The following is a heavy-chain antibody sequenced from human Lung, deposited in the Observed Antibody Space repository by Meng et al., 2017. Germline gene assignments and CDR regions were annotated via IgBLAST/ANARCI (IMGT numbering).Heavy chain of an antibody. V-gene: IGHV4-30-4*01. CDR2: IYNSGST. CDR3: ARGQKGYFDL. J-gene: IGHJ2*01. CDR1: GGSISSSNYY. Sequence: QAQLQESGPGRVKPSQTLSLTCTVSGGSISSSNYYCSWIRQPPGKGLEWSGHIYNSGSTYYNPSLKSRITISVDTSKNQFSLKLSSVTAADTAVYYCARGQKGYFDLWGRGTLVTVSS.